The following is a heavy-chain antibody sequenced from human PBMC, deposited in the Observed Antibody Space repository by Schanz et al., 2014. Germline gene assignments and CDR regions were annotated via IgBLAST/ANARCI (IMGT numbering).Heavy chain of an antibody. CDR3: ARDGGRDGYNLAFDV. Sequence: QVQLVQSGAEVKEPGASVKLSCKSSGYTFTDYYMQWVRQAPGQGLEWLGIINPSGGSTSYAQKFQGRVTMTRDTSTSTVYMYLSSLRSEDTAVYFCARDGGRDGYNLAFDVWGQGTLVTVSS. D-gene: IGHD5-12*01. CDR1: GYTFTDYY. CDR2: INPSGGST. J-gene: IGHJ3*01. V-gene: IGHV1-46*01.